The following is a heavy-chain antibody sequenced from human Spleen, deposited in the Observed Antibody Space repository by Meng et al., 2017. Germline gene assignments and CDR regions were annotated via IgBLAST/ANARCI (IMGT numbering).Heavy chain of an antibody. CDR2: IYYSGSA. D-gene: IGHD6-13*01. CDR3: ARASWEYSSSWYAY. Sequence: SETLSLTCTVSGGSINSYYWSWIRQPPGKGLEWIGYIYYSGSASSNPSLKSRVTISVDTSKNQFSLKLSSVTAADTAVYYCARASWEYSSSWYAYWGQGTLVTVSS. CDR1: GGSINSYY. V-gene: IGHV4-59*01. J-gene: IGHJ4*02.